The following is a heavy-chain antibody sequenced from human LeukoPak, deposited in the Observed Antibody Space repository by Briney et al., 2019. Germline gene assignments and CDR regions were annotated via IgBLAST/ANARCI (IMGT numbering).Heavy chain of an antibody. CDR3: ARDKDSGGATGSILDY. CDR1: GFIFSSHW. D-gene: IGHD1-26*01. CDR2: IRQDGNEK. J-gene: IGHJ4*02. Sequence: GGSLRLSCTASGFIFSSHWMSWVRQAPGKGLEWVATIRQDGNEKYYVDSVKGRFTISRDNAKSSLLLQMNSLRAEDTAVYYCARDKDSGGATGSILDYWGQGTLVTVSS. V-gene: IGHV3-7*03.